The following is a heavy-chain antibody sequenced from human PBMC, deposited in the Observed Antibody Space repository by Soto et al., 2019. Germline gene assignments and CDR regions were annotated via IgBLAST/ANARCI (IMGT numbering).Heavy chain of an antibody. D-gene: IGHD4-17*01. Sequence: ASVKVSCKASGYTFTSYGISWVRQAPGQGLEWMGWISAYNGNTNYAQKLQGRVTMTTDTSTSTAYMELGSLRSDDTAVYYCARYANSGENQIAFDYWGQGTLVTVSS. V-gene: IGHV1-18*01. CDR3: ARYANSGENQIAFDY. CDR1: GYTFTSYG. J-gene: IGHJ4*02. CDR2: ISAYNGNT.